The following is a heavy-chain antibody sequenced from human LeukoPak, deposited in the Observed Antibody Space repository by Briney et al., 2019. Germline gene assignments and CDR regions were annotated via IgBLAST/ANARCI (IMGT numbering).Heavy chain of an antibody. CDR1: GFTFSSYA. D-gene: IGHD3-3*01. V-gene: IGHV3-30*04. CDR3: ARGPDSGFLEWLSPLDFDY. J-gene: IGHJ4*02. Sequence: YPGGSLRLSGAASGFTFSSYAMHWVRQAPGKGLEWVAVISYDGSNKYYADSVKGRFTISRDNSKNTLYLQMNSLRAEDTAVYYCARGPDSGFLEWLSPLDFDYWGQGTLVTVSS. CDR2: ISYDGSNK.